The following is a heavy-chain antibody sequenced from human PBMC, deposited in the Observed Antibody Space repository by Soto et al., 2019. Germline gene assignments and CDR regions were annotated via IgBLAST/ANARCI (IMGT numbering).Heavy chain of an antibody. CDR3: ARRSSGGGYDGGNAFES. Sequence: SETLSLTCTVSGGSISSSSYYWGWIRQPPGKGLEWIGSIYYSGSTYYNPSLKSRVTISVDTSKNQFSLKLSSVTAADTAVYYCARRSSGGGYDGGNAFESWGQGTMVTVSS. J-gene: IGHJ3*02. CDR1: GGSISSSSYY. D-gene: IGHD5-12*01. CDR2: IYYSGST. V-gene: IGHV4-39*01.